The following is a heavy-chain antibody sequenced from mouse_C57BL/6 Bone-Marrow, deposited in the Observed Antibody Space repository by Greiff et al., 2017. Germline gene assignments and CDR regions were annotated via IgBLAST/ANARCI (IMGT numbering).Heavy chain of an antibody. CDR1: GYTFTDYN. V-gene: IGHV1-18*01. CDR2: INPNNGGT. CDR3: ARRGFFYGSYYFDY. D-gene: IGHD1-1*01. Sequence: EVQLQQSGPELVKPGASVKIPCKASGYTFTDYNMDWVKQSHGKSLEWIGDINPNNGGTIYNQKFKGKATLTVDKSSSTAYMELRSLTSEDTAVYYCARRGFFYGSYYFDYWGQGTTLTVSS. J-gene: IGHJ2*01.